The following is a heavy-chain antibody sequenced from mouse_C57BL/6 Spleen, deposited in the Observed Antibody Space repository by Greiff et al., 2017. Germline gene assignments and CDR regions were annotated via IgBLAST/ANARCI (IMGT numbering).Heavy chain of an antibody. Sequence: EVMLVESGGGLVKPGGSLKLSCAASGFTFSSYAMSWVRQTPEKRLEWVATISDGGSYTYYPDNVKGRFTISRDNAKNNLYLQMSHLKSEDTAMYYCARALSSGYVDYYAMDYWGQGTSVTVSS. V-gene: IGHV5-4*03. J-gene: IGHJ4*01. CDR3: ARALSSGYVDYYAMDY. D-gene: IGHD3-2*02. CDR1: GFTFSSYA. CDR2: ISDGGSYT.